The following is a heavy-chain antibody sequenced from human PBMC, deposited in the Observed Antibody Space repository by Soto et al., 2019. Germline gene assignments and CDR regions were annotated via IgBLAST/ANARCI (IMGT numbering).Heavy chain of an antibody. J-gene: IGHJ4*02. CDR2: ISGAGHST. D-gene: IGHD6-19*01. CDR1: GFTFSSYA. V-gene: IGHV3-23*01. CDR3: AKDQAQFFYSSGEYYFDY. Sequence: EVQLLESGGGLVQPGGSLRLSCAASGFTFSSYAMSWVRQAPGKGLEWVSAISGAGHSTYYADYVKGRFTISRDKSKNNLYLQMDSLRAEDTAVYYCAKDQAQFFYSSGEYYFDYWGPGTLVTVSS.